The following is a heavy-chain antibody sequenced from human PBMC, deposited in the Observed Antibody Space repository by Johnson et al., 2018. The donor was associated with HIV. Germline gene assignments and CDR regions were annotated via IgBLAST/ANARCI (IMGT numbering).Heavy chain of an antibody. CDR2: ISSSGSTI. CDR3: TRGVGSSWFLDAFDI. J-gene: IGHJ3*02. V-gene: IGHV3-11*01. Sequence: QVQLVESGGGLVKPGGPLRLSCAASGFTFSAYYMSWIRQAPGKGLERVSYISSSGSTIYYADSVKGRFTISRDNAKNSLYRQMNSLRAEDTAVYYCTRGVGSSWFLDAFDIWGQGTMVTVSS. D-gene: IGHD6-13*01. CDR1: GFTFSAYY.